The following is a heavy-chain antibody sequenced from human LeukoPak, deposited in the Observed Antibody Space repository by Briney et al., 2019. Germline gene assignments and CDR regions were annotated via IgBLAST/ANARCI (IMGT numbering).Heavy chain of an antibody. Sequence: SETLSLTCTVSGGSISSYYWSWIRQPPGKGLEWIGYIYYSGSTNYNPSLKSRVTISVDTSKNQFSLKLSSVTAADTAVYYCARGESYSSGWYNWFDPWGQGTLVTVSS. CDR2: IYYSGST. CDR3: ARGESYSSGWYNWFDP. CDR1: GGSISSYY. J-gene: IGHJ5*02. D-gene: IGHD6-19*01. V-gene: IGHV4-59*01.